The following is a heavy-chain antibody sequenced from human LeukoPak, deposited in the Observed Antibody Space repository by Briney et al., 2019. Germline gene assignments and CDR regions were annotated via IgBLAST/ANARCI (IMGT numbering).Heavy chain of an antibody. CDR2: MNPNSGNT. J-gene: IGHJ6*02. CDR1: GYTFTSYD. CDR3: ARGTRHYYGSGSTNYGMDV. V-gene: IGHV1-8*01. D-gene: IGHD3-10*01. Sequence: ASVKVSCKASGYTFTSYDTNWVRQATGQGLEWMGWMNPNSGNTGYAQKFQGRVTMTRNTSISTAYMELSSLRSEDTAVYYCARGTRHYYGSGSTNYGMDVWGQGTTVTVSS.